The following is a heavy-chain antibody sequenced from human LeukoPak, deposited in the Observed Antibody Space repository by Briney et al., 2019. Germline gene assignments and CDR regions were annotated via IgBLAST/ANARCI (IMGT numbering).Heavy chain of an antibody. CDR2: IYPGDSDI. V-gene: IGHV5-51*01. CDR1: GYGFTIYW. J-gene: IGHJ4*02. D-gene: IGHD7-27*01. CDR3: VRRTTGEYYFDY. Sequence: GASLQTSSKGSGYGFTIYWIGWVRRMPGRGLEWIGIIYPGDSDIRYSPSFQGQVNISADKSISTAYLQWSSLKASDTAMYYCVRRTTGEYYFDYWGQGTLVTVSS.